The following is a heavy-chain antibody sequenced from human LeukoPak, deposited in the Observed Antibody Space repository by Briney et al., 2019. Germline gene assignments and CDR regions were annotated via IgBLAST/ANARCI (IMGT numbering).Heavy chain of an antibody. CDR2: INAGNGHT. J-gene: IGHJ6*03. CDR1: GYSFTRHA. Sequence: ASVKVSCKASGYSFTRHAIHWVRQAPGQRLEWMGWINAGNGHTKYSQEFQGRVTFTRDTSASTAYMELSSVTSEDMAVYYCAREADLDSSGWYSYMDVWGKGTTVTVSS. V-gene: IGHV1-3*03. D-gene: IGHD6-19*01. CDR3: AREADLDSSGWYSYMDV.